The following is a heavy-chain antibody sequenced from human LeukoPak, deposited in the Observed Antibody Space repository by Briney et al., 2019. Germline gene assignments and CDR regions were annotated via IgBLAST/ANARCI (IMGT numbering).Heavy chain of an antibody. CDR3: ATKQWLAPPPDS. CDR1: GFTFSKYW. J-gene: IGHJ4*02. CDR2: INTDGTVT. Sequence: GGSLRLSCAASGFTFSKYWMLWVRQAPGKGLESVSRINTDGTVTTYADSVKGRFTVSRDNADNTMFLQMNSVRDEDTAVFYCATKQWLAPPPDSWGQGTPVTVSS. D-gene: IGHD6-19*01. V-gene: IGHV3-74*01.